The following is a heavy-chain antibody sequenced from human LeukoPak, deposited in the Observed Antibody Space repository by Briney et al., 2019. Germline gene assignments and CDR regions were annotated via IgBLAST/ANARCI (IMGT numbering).Heavy chain of an antibody. CDR1: RGSFSGYY. J-gene: IGHJ4*02. CDR3: ARGVVVDY. V-gene: IGHV4-34*01. CDR2: INHSGSN. D-gene: IGHD2-15*01. Sequence: PSETLSLTCALYRGSFSGYYWSWIRQPPGKGLEWIGEINHSGSNNYNPSLKSRVTISVDTSKNQFSLKLSSVTAADTAVYYCARGVVVDYWGQGTLVTVSS.